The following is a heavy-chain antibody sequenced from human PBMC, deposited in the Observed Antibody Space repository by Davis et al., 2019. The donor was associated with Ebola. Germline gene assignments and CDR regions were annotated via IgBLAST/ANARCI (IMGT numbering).Heavy chain of an antibody. D-gene: IGHD6-13*01. CDR1: GFTFRSHS. V-gene: IGHV3-7*03. CDR2: RKQDGSEK. J-gene: IGHJ4*02. CDR3: VGPARQQLFGY. Sequence: PGGSLRPSCAASGFTFRSHSMSWVRQAPGEGLAWVANRKQDGSEKYYVDSVKGRFTVSRDNAKNSLYLQMNSLRAEDTAVYYCVGPARQQLFGYWGQGTLVTVSS.